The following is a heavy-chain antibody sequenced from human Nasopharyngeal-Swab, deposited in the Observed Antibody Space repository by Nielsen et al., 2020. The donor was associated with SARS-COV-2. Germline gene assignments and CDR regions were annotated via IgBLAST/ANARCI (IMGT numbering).Heavy chain of an antibody. CDR2: MYAGGDI. J-gene: IGHJ4*02. CDR1: GFDVSGNY. Sequence: GGSLRLSCAASGFDVSGNYMSWFRQAPGKGLEWVSVMYAGGDIYYADSVKGRFTISRDNAKNSLYLQMNSLRAEDTAVYYCARSFEGSSGYYYDYFDYWGQGTLVTVSS. V-gene: IGHV3-53*01. D-gene: IGHD3-22*01. CDR3: ARSFEGSSGYYYDYFDY.